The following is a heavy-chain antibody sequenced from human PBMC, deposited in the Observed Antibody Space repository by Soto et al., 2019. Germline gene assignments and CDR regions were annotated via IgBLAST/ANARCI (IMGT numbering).Heavy chain of an antibody. CDR1: GFAFRRYS. CDR2: ISASSTAI. D-gene: IGHD1-26*01. CDR3: ARDRAGAQYGLDY. J-gene: IGHJ6*02. Sequence: RGSLRLSCAASGFAFRRYSMNWVRQVPGKGLEGVSYISASSTAIYYVDSVKGRFTISRDNAKNSLYLQMNSLRDEDTAVYYCARDRAGAQYGLDYWGQGTTVTVS. V-gene: IGHV3-48*02.